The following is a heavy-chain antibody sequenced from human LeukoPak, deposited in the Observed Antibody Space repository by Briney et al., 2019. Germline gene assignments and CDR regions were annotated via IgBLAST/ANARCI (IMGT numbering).Heavy chain of an antibody. Sequence: ASVKVSCKASGYTFTGYYIHWVRQAPGQGLEWMGWINPNSGDTNYAQNFQDRVTMTRDTSITTAYMELTRLKSDDTAVFYCARTGYSKDLDYWGQGTLVTVSS. D-gene: IGHD3-9*01. J-gene: IGHJ4*02. CDR2: INPNSGDT. V-gene: IGHV1-2*02. CDR3: ARTGYSKDLDY. CDR1: GYTFTGYY.